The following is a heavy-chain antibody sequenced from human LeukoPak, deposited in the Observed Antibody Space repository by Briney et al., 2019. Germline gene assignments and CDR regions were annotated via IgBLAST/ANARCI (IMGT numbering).Heavy chain of an antibody. CDR1: GFTFRDCG. Sequence: GGSLRLSCAASGFTFRDCGMSWVRQAPGKGLEWVSSISGSGHTTYYADSVKGRFTISRDNSKATLLLHMSSLRVEDTAVYYCAKGDSAAWPESWVDHWGQGTLVTVSS. CDR2: ISGSGHTT. D-gene: IGHD1-14*01. CDR3: AKGDSAAWPESWVDH. V-gene: IGHV3-23*01. J-gene: IGHJ5*02.